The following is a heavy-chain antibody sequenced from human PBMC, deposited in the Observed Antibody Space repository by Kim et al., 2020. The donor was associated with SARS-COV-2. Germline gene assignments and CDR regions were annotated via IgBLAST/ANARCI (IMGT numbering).Heavy chain of an antibody. D-gene: IGHD3-3*01. V-gene: IGHV3-23*01. Sequence: GGSLRLSCAASGFTFSSYAMSWVRQAPGKGLEWVSAISGSGGSTYYADSVKGRFTISRDNSKNTLYLQMNSLRAEDTAVYYCAKDFYDFWSGYPPYYYGMDVWGQGTTVTVSS. CDR1: GFTFSSYA. CDR2: ISGSGGST. J-gene: IGHJ6*02. CDR3: AKDFYDFWSGYPPYYYGMDV.